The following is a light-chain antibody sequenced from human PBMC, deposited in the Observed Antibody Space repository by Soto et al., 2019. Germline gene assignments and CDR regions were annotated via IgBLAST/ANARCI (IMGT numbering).Light chain of an antibody. J-gene: IGLJ1*01. CDR2: DVS. Sequence: QSAVTQPRSVSGSPGQSVTISCTGTSSDVGGYNYVSWYQQHPGKAPKLMIYDVSKRPSGVPDRFSGSKSGNTASLTISGLQAEDEADYYCCSYAGSYNYVFGTGTKLTVL. CDR3: CSYAGSYNYV. CDR1: SSDVGGYNY. V-gene: IGLV2-11*01.